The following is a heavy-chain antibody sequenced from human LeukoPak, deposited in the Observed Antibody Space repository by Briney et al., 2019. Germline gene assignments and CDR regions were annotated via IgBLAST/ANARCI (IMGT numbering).Heavy chain of an antibody. D-gene: IGHD6-13*01. Sequence: PSETLSLTCTVSGGSISSGGYYWSWFRQPPGKGLGGMGYIYYSGSTYYNPSLKSRVTISVDTSKNQFSLKLSSVTAADTAVYYCARGGSSSWGMDWFDPWGQGTLVTVSS. J-gene: IGHJ5*02. CDR1: GGSISSGGYY. CDR2: IYYSGST. V-gene: IGHV4-31*03. CDR3: ARGGSSSWGMDWFDP.